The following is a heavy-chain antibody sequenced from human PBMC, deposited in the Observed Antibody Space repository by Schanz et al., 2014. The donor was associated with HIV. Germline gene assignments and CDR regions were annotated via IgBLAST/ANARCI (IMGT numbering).Heavy chain of an antibody. CDR1: GFTFDDYA. CDR3: ARVEGPPTFYYYYYGSDV. V-gene: IGHV3-9*01. CDR2: ISWNSVSI. J-gene: IGHJ6*02. D-gene: IGHD4-4*01. Sequence: EVQLLESGGGLVQPGGSLRLSCAASGFTFDDYAMHWVRQAPGKGLEWVSGISWNSVSIGYADSVKGRFTISRDNSKNTLFLQMNSLRAEDTAVYYCARVEGPPTFYYYYYGSDVWGQGTAVTVSS.